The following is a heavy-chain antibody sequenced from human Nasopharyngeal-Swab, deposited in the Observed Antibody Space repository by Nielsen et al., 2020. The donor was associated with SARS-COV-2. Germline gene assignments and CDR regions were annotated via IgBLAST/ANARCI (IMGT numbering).Heavy chain of an antibody. D-gene: IGHD3-16*01. CDR3: ASKKLGPRVWFDP. J-gene: IGHJ5*02. Sequence: WIRQPPGKGLEWIGEIYHSGSTNYNPSLKSRVTISVDKSKNQFSLKLSSVTAADTAVYYCASKKLGPRVWFDPWGQGTLVTVSS. CDR2: IYHSGST. V-gene: IGHV4-4*02.